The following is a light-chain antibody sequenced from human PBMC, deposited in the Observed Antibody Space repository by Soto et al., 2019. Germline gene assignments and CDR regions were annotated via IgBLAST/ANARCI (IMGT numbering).Light chain of an antibody. CDR3: QHFGSSPPVI. CDR2: GAS. Sequence: EIELTQSPGTLSWSPGESATLSCRVSQTTSPKYVAWYQQRRGLAPRLLVYGASKRAAGIPDRFRGSGSGSEFSLTISGLEPEDFAVYFCQHFGSSPPVIFGQGTRLDVK. J-gene: IGKJ5*01. V-gene: IGKV3-20*01. CDR1: QTTSPKY.